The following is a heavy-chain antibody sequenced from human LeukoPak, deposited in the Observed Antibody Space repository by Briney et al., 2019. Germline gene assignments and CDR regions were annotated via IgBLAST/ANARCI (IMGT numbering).Heavy chain of an antibody. J-gene: IGHJ4*02. V-gene: IGHV4-38-2*01. CDR3: ARARDYGSGTWYFDY. D-gene: IGHD3-10*01. CDR1: GYSISSGYY. Sequence: PSETLSLTCAVSGYSISSGYYWGWIRQPPGEGLEWIGSIYHSGSTYYNPSLKSRVTISVDTSKNQFSLKLSSVTAADTAVYYCARARDYGSGTWYFDYWGQGTLVTVSS. CDR2: IYHSGST.